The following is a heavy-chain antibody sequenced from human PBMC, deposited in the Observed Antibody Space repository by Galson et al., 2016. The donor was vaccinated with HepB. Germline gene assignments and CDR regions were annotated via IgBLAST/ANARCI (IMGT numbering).Heavy chain of an antibody. D-gene: IGHD2-2*03. CDR3: ARRGEMSGYYSFDY. CDR2: IYFSGNT. Sequence: SETLSLTCSVSGASISRSNYYRAWIRQPPGKGLEWLGTIYFSGNTKYSPSLRSRATISADTSKNHLSLRVDSVTASDTAVYYCARRGEMSGYYSFDYWGQGILVAVSS. J-gene: IGHJ4*02. V-gene: IGHV4-39*02. CDR1: GASISRSNYY.